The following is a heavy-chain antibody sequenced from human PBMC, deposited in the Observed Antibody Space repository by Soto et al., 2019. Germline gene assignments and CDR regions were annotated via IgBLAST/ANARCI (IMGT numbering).Heavy chain of an antibody. D-gene: IGHD6-19*01. J-gene: IGHJ4*02. CDR1: GFTFISSF. Sequence: GGSLRLSCVASGFTFISSFMGWVRQAPGKGLEWVANINQDGGGTYYVDSVEGRFTISRDNAKDSLYLQMNSLRGGDTAVYYCARYFRGSGRYFFDYWGQGTLVTVSS. V-gene: IGHV3-7*03. CDR2: INQDGGGT. CDR3: ARYFRGSGRYFFDY.